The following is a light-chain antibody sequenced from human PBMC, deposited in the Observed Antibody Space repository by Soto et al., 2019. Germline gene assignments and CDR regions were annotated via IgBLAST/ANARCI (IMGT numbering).Light chain of an antibody. CDR2: DVS. J-gene: IGLJ2*01. CDR3: CSYAGSYTVI. CDR1: SSDVGFYNY. V-gene: IGLV2-11*01. Sequence: QSALTQPRSVSGSPGQSVTISCTGTSSDVGFYNYVSWYQQHPDKAPKLMIYDVSGRPSGVPDRFSGSKSGNTASLTISGLQAEDEAEYYCCSYAGSYTVIFGGGTKLTVL.